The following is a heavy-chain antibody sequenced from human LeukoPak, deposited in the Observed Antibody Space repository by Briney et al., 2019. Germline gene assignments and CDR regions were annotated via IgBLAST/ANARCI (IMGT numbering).Heavy chain of an antibody. CDR3: ARYCSSTSCRIDY. D-gene: IGHD2-2*01. CDR1: GGSISSGGYY. CDR2: IYHSGST. V-gene: IGHV4-30-2*01. Sequence: SETLSLTCTVSGGSISSGGYYWSWIRQPPGKGLEWIGYIYHSGSTYYNPSLKSRVTISVDRSKNQFSLKLSSVTAADTAVYYCARYCSSTSCRIDYWGQGTLVTVSS. J-gene: IGHJ4*02.